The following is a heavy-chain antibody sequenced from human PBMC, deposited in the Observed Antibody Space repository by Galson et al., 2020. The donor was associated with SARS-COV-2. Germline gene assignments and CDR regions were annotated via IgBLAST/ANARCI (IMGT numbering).Heavy chain of an antibody. D-gene: IGHD2-21*01. V-gene: IGHV5-51*01. CDR1: GYSFTSYW. CDR2: IYPGDSDT. Sequence: GESLKISCKGSGYSFTSYWIGWVRQMPGKGLEWMGIIYPGDSDTRYSPSFQGQVTISADKSISTAYLQWSSLKASDTAMYYCARWAFGGEAVAPGGDYWGQGTLVTVSS. CDR3: ARWAFGGEAVAPGGDY. J-gene: IGHJ4*02.